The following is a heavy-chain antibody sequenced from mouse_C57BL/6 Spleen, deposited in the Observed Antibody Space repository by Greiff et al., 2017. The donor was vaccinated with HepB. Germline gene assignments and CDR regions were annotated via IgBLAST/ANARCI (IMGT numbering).Heavy chain of an antibody. V-gene: IGHV1-55*01. CDR1: GYTFTSYW. Sequence: QVQLQQPGAELVKPGASVKMSCKASGYTFTSYWITWVKQRPGQGLEWIGDIYPGSGSTNYNEKFKSKATLTVDTSSSTAYMQLSSLTSEDSAVYYCARKEEGLRTDADYYAMDYWGQGTSVTVSS. CDR3: ARKEEGLRTDADYYAMDY. J-gene: IGHJ4*01. CDR2: IYPGSGST. D-gene: IGHD2-4*01.